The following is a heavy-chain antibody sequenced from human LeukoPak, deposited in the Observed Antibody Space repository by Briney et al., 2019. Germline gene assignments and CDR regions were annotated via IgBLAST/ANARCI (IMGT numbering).Heavy chain of an antibody. Sequence: GGSLRLSCAASGFTFSSSAMSWVRQAPGKGLEWVSAISNNGGYTYYADSVQGRFTISRDNSKSTLCLQMNSLRAEDTAVYYCDVSGLDYWGQGTLVTVSS. D-gene: IGHD3-3*01. CDR3: DVSGLDY. CDR1: GFTFSSSA. J-gene: IGHJ4*02. V-gene: IGHV3-23*01. CDR2: ISNNGGYT.